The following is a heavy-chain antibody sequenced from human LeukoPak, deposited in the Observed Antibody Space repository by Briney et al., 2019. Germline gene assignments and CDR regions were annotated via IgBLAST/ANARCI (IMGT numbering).Heavy chain of an antibody. CDR1: GGSTSSYY. Sequence: SETLSLTCTVSGGSTSSYYWSWIRQPAGKGLEWIGRIYTSGSTNYNPSLKSRVTMSVDTSKNQFSLKLSSVTAADTAVYYCARASDYGEPRDAFDIWGQGTMVTVSS. D-gene: IGHD4-17*01. CDR2: IYTSGST. J-gene: IGHJ3*02. CDR3: ARASDYGEPRDAFDI. V-gene: IGHV4-4*07.